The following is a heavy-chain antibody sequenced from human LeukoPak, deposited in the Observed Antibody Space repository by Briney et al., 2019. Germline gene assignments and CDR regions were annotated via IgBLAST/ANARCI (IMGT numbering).Heavy chain of an antibody. V-gene: IGHV1-2*02. CDR3: ARDPRPLYCSGGSCYSGHSYNWFDP. CDR1: GYTFIGYY. Sequence: ASVKVSCKASGYTFIGYYMHWVRQAPGQGLEWMGWINPNSGGTNYAQKFQGRVTMTRDTSISTAYMGLSRLRSDDTAVYYCARDPRPLYCSGGSCYSGHSYNWFDPWGQGTLVTVSS. CDR2: INPNSGGT. J-gene: IGHJ5*02. D-gene: IGHD2-15*01.